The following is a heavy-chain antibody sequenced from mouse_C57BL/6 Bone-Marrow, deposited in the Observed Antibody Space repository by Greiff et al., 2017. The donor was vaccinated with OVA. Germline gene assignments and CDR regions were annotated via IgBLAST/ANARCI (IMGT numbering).Heavy chain of an antibody. Sequence: EVKLMESGGGLVQPGGSLKLSCAASGFTFSDYYMYWVRQTPEKRLEWVAYISNGGGSTYYPDTVKGRFTISRDNAKNTLYLQMSRLKSEDTAMYYCARSIYYDYAWFAYWGQGTLVTVSA. V-gene: IGHV5-12*01. J-gene: IGHJ3*01. D-gene: IGHD2-4*01. CDR1: GFTFSDYY. CDR3: ARSIYYDYAWFAY. CDR2: ISNGGGST.